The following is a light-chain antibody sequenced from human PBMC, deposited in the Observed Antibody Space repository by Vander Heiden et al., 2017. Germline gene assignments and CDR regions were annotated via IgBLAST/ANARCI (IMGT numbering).Light chain of an antibody. Sequence: QTVVTHEPSLTVSPGGTVTLTCASSAGAVTSGYYPNWFQQKPGQAPRALIYSTRNKQSWTPARFSGSLLGGKAALTLSGVQPEDEAEYYCLLYYGTAYVFGTGTKVTVL. CDR3: LLYYGTAYV. V-gene: IGLV7-43*01. CDR1: AGAVTSGYY. J-gene: IGLJ1*01. CDR2: STR.